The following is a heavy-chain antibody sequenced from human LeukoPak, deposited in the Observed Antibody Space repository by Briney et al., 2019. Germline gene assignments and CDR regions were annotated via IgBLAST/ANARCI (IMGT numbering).Heavy chain of an antibody. CDR2: MNPNSGNT. D-gene: IGHD5-18*01. Sequence: GSSVKVSCKASGGTFSSYAISWVRQAPGQGLEWMGWMNPNSGNTGYAQKFQGRVTMTRNTSISTAYMELSSLRSEDTAVYYCARGRRGYSYGYREYYFDYWGQGTLVTVSS. CDR1: GGTFSSYA. CDR3: ARGRRGYSYGYREYYFDY. J-gene: IGHJ4*02. V-gene: IGHV1-8*02.